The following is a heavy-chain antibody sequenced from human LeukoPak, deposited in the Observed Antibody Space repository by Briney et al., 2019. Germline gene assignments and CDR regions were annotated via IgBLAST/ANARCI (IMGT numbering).Heavy chain of an antibody. CDR2: MYTSGTT. D-gene: IGHD3-9*01. J-gene: IGHJ6*03. Sequence: PSETLSLTCTVSGGSMSSHPWSWIRQPAGKGLEWIGHMYTSGTTNYNPSLKSRVRMSVDTSKNQFSLKLSSVTAADTAVYYCARVGGTLTGYSSARGDYYNYYMDVWGIGTTVTVSS. V-gene: IGHV4-4*07. CDR3: ARVGGTLTGYSSARGDYYNYYMDV. CDR1: GGSMSSHP.